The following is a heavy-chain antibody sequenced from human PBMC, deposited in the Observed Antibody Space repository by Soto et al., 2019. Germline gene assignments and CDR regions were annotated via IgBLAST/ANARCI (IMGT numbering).Heavy chain of an antibody. Sequence: LRLSCAASGFTFSSYAMHWVRQAPGKGLEWVAVISYDGSNKYYADSVKGRFTISRDNSKNTLYLQMNSLRAEDTAVYYCARGCSTSCYYDYWGQGTLVTVSS. J-gene: IGHJ4*02. CDR1: GFTFSSYA. D-gene: IGHD2-2*01. CDR2: ISYDGSNK. V-gene: IGHV3-30-3*01. CDR3: ARGCSTSCYYDY.